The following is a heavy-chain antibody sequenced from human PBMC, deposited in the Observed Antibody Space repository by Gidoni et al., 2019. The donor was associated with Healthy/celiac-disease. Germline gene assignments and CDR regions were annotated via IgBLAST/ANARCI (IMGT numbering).Heavy chain of an antibody. Sequence: QVQLQESGPGLVKPSGTLSLTCAVSGGSISSSNWWSWVRQPPGKGLEWRGEIYHSGSTNYNPSLKSRVTIAVDKSKNQCSLKLSSVTAADTAVYYCTLLRSGSYYRTFDYWGQGTLVTVSS. J-gene: IGHJ4*02. V-gene: IGHV4-4*02. CDR3: TLLRSGSYYRTFDY. CDR1: GGSISSSNW. CDR2: IYHSGST. D-gene: IGHD3-10*02.